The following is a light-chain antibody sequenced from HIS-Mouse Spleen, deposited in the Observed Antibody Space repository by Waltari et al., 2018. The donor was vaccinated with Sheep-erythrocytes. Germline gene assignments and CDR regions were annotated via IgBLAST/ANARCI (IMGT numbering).Light chain of an antibody. V-gene: IGKV4-1*01. J-gene: IGKJ4*01. Sequence: DIVMTQSPDSLAVSLGERATINCKSSQSVLYSSNNKNYLAWYQQNPGQPPKLLIYWASTRESGGPDRVSGSGSGTDFTLTISSLQAEDVAVYYCQQYYSTPLTFGGGTK. CDR1: QSVLYSSNNKNY. CDR3: QQYYSTPLT. CDR2: WAS.